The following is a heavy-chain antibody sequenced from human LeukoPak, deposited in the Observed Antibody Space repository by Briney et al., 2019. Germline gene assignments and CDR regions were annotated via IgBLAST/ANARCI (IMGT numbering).Heavy chain of an antibody. Sequence: GGSLRLSCAASGFTFSSYAMSWVRQAPGKGLEWVSGISSSGSGDNTYYADSVKGRFTISRDNSKNTVYLQMNSLRAEDTALYYCARIRIGGWYDFDYRGQGTLVTVSS. J-gene: IGHJ4*02. CDR2: ISSSGSGDNT. CDR1: GFTFSSYA. D-gene: IGHD6-19*01. CDR3: ARIRIGGWYDFDY. V-gene: IGHV3-23*01.